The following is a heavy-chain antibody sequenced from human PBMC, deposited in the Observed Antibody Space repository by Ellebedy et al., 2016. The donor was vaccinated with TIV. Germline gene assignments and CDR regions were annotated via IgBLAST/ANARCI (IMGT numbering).Heavy chain of an antibody. V-gene: IGHV4-34*01. CDR3: ARGFLAGSFGDAFDI. CDR1: GQSFSGYY. CDR2: IHPSGST. J-gene: IGHJ3*02. Sequence: SETLSLTXAVFGQSFSGYYWSWIRQSPGKGLEWIGEIHPSGSTSYNPSLKSRVTISVDTSKNQFSLKLSSVTAADTAVYYCARGFLAGSFGDAFDIWGQGTMVTVSS. D-gene: IGHD3-16*01.